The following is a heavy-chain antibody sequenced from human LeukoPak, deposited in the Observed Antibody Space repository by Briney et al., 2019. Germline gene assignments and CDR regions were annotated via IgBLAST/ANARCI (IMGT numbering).Heavy chain of an antibody. CDR1: GGFFSGYD. J-gene: IGHJ6*03. V-gene: IGHV4-34*01. D-gene: IGHD1-20*01. Sequence: SETLSLPCAVYGGFFSGYDWSCIPHPPGKGRECLGEINHSGSTNYNPSLKSRVTISVDTSKNQFSLKLTSVTAADTAVYYCASLTGTTDYYYYYMDVWGKGTTVTVSS. CDR2: INHSGST. CDR3: ASLTGTTDYYYYYMDV.